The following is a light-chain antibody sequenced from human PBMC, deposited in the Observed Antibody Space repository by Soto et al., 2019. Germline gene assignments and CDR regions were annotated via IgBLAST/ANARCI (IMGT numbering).Light chain of an antibody. J-gene: IGKJ1*01. Sequence: DIVMTQSPDSLAVSLGERATINCKSSQSVLYSANNKYCLAWYQQKPGQPPKLLLYWASTRESGVPDRFSGSGSGTDFTLTISSLQAEDVAVYYCQQYYSTPRTFGQGTKVEIK. CDR2: WAS. V-gene: IGKV4-1*01. CDR3: QQYYSTPRT. CDR1: QSVLYSANNKYC.